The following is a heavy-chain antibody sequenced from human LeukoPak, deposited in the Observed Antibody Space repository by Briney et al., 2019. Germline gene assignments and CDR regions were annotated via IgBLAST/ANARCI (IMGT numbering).Heavy chain of an antibody. D-gene: IGHD4-17*01. J-gene: IGHJ4*02. CDR2: INPNSGGT. Sequence: ASVKVSCKASGYTFTGYYMHWVRQAPGQGLEWMGWINPNSGGTNYAQKFQGRVTMTRGTSISTAYMELSRLRSDDTAVYYCARVPDYGDYVGLYYFDYWGQGTLVTVSS. CDR3: ARVPDYGDYVGLYYFDY. CDR1: GYTFTGYY. V-gene: IGHV1-2*02.